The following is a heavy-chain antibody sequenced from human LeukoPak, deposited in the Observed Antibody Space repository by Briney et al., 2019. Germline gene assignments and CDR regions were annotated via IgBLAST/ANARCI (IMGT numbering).Heavy chain of an antibody. CDR3: ARLGSYSDH. J-gene: IGHJ4*02. Sequence: SGTLSLTCGVSDGSISSYYWSWIRQPPGKGLEWIGYIHSSGSTHYNPSLKSRVTTSLDTSKNQFSLKLSTVTAADTAVYYCARLGSYSDHWGQGTLVTVSS. CDR1: DGSISSYY. V-gene: IGHV4-4*09. D-gene: IGHD1-26*01. CDR2: IHSSGST.